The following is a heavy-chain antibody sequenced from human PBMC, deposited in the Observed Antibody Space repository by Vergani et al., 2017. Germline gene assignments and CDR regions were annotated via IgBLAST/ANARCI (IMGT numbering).Heavy chain of an antibody. V-gene: IGHV4-4*07. J-gene: IGHJ5*02. D-gene: IGHD5-24*01. CDR1: GASISSYF. CDR3: ARDQWDDDGPRGWFAR. CDR2: VHTDGTA. Sequence: VQLQESGPGLLKPSETLSLTCSVSGASISSYFWSWIRQPAGKGLEWLGRVHTDGTAYYNPSLRTRVRLSADLSQSQFSLKMTSLTAADTAVYFCARDQWDDDGPRGWFARWGQGILVTVSS.